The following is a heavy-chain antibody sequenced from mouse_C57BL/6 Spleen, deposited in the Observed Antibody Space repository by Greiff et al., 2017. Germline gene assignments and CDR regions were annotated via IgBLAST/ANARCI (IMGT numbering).Heavy chain of an antibody. V-gene: IGHV1-55*01. D-gene: IGHD1-1*01. Sequence: VQLQQPGAELVKPGASVKMSCKASGYTFTSYWITWVKQRPGQGLEWIGDIYPGSGSTNYNEKFKSKATLTVDTSSSTAYMQLSSLTSEDSAVYYCARWRDTTVVDWYFDVWGTGTTVTVSS. CDR3: ARWRDTTVVDWYFDV. J-gene: IGHJ1*03. CDR2: IYPGSGST. CDR1: GYTFTSYW.